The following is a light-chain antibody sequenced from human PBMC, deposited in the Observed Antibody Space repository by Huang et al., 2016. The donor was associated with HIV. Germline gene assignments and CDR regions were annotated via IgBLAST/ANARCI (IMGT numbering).Light chain of an antibody. CDR3: QQYGSSPQT. J-gene: IGKJ1*01. CDR1: QNVDTRY. Sequence: EIVLTQSPGTLSLSPGERATLSCRASQNVDTRYLAWYQQKPGQAPRLLIYGASNRATGIPDRFSGSGSVTDFTLTISKLEPEDFAVYYCQQYGSSPQTFGQGTKVEIK. CDR2: GAS. V-gene: IGKV3-20*01.